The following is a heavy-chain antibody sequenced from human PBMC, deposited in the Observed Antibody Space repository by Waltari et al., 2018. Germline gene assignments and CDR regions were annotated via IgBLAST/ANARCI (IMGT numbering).Heavy chain of an antibody. Sequence: LQLQESGPGLVKPSETLSLTCTVSGGSISSSSYYWGWIRQPPGKGLEWVSAISGSGGSTYYADSVKGRFTISRDNSKNTLYLQMNSLRAEDTAVYYCANTLYYGSGSYYTVFPVSYYFDYWGQGTLVTVSS. D-gene: IGHD3-10*01. V-gene: IGHV3-23*01. J-gene: IGHJ4*02. CDR1: GGSISSSSYY. CDR2: ISGSGGST. CDR3: ANTLYYGSGSYYTVFPVSYYFDY.